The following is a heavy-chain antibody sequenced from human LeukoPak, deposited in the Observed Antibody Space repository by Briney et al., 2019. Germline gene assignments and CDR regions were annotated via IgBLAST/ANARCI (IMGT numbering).Heavy chain of an antibody. V-gene: IGHV3-23*01. D-gene: IGHD3-22*01. CDR2: ISGSGGST. CDR3: ATVTYYYDSSGPYSDY. CDR1: GFTFDDYG. Sequence: GGSLRLSCVASGFTFDDYGTNWVRQGPGKGLEWVSAISGSGGSTYYADSVKGRFTISRDNSKNTLYLQMNSLRAEDTAVYYCATVTYYYDSSGPYSDYWGQGTLVTVSS. J-gene: IGHJ4*02.